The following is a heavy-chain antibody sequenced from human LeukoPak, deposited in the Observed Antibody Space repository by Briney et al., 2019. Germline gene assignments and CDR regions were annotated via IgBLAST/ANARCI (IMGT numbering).Heavy chain of an antibody. J-gene: IGHJ6*02. D-gene: IGHD4-11*01. CDR3: AKRQVSNDQYYYYGMDV. Sequence: GGSLRLSCAASGFTFSSYAMSWVRQAPGKGLEWVSAISGSGGSTYYADSVKGRFTISRDNSKNTLYLQMNSLRAEDTAVYYCAKRQVSNDQYYYYGMDVWGQGTTVTVSS. V-gene: IGHV3-23*01. CDR1: GFTFSSYA. CDR2: ISGSGGST.